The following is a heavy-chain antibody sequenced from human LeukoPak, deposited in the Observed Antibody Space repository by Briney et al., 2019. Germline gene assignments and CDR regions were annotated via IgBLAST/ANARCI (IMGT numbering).Heavy chain of an antibody. CDR2: IHYTGGI. J-gene: IGHJ5*02. Sequence: KASETLSLTCSVSGGSVISNNYYWAWIRQPPGKGLEWIGSIHYTGGIYYSASLKSRVTISLDTSKNQFSLKLPSVTAADTAVYYCARDSKYDSSGHAPWGQGILVTVSS. V-gene: IGHV4-39*07. CDR3: ARDSKYDSSGHAP. CDR1: GGSVISNNYY. D-gene: IGHD3-22*01.